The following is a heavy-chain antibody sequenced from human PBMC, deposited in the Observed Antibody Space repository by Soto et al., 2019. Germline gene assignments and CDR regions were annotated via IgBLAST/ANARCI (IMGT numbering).Heavy chain of an antibody. V-gene: IGHV1-69*02. CDR1: GGTFSSYT. CDR2: IILILGIA. Sequence: QVQLVQSGAEVKKPGSSVKVSCKASGGTFSSYTISWVRQAPGQGLEWMRRIILILGIANYAQKFQGRVTITADKSTSTAYMELSSLRSEDTAVYYCAVDIVVVPAANWVDPWGQGTLVTVSS. CDR3: AVDIVVVPAANWVDP. D-gene: IGHD2-2*01. J-gene: IGHJ5*02.